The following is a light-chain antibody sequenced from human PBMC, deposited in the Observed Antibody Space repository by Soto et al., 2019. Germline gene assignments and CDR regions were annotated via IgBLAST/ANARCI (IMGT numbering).Light chain of an antibody. Sequence: QSALTQPASVSGSPGQSITISCTGTISDVGSYNLVSWYQQHPGKAPKLMIYEDFKRPSGISNRFSGSKSGNTASLTISGLQAEDEADYYCCSYAGSSTFEVFGTGTKLTVL. CDR2: EDF. V-gene: IGLV2-23*02. CDR1: ISDVGSYNL. CDR3: CSYAGSSTFEV. J-gene: IGLJ1*01.